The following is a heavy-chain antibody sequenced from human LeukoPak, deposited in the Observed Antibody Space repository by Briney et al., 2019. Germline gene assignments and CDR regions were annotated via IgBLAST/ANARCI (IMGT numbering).Heavy chain of an antibody. J-gene: IGHJ5*02. Sequence: GGSLRLSCAASGFAFTNAWMNWVRQAPGKGLEWVSYISTSGTTIYYAGSVKGRFTISRDNAKKSLYLQMNSLRAEDTAVYYCARINWLDPWGQGTLVTVSS. CDR2: ISTSGTTI. CDR3: ARINWLDP. CDR1: GFAFTNAW. V-gene: IGHV3-48*04.